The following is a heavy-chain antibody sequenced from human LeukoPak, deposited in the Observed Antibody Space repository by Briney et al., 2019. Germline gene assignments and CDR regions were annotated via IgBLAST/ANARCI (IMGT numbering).Heavy chain of an antibody. J-gene: IGHJ4*02. D-gene: IGHD3-10*01. CDR2: ITYDGTTT. CDR1: GFTFNNYW. V-gene: IGHV3-74*01. Sequence: GRSLRLSCAASGFTFNNYWMHSVRQAPGNWRVWVSRITYDGTTTTYADSVKGRFTISRANTKNTLCLQMNSLRTEPPAVYYCARVTHYFASGSLAIYYFDYWGQGTLVTVSS. CDR3: ARVTHYFASGSLAIYYFDY.